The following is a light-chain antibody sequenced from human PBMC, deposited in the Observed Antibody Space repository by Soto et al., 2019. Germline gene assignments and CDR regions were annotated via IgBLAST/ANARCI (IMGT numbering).Light chain of an antibody. CDR3: QQYGRSPRT. CDR2: GAS. Sequence: PGKRSLSREGVATRCCRTSQSVSSSRLAWYRQKPGQAPRLLIYGASSRATGIPDRFSGSGSETDFTLTINRLEPEDFAVYNCQQYGRSPRTFGQGTKVDIK. V-gene: IGKV3-20*01. CDR1: QSVSSSR. J-gene: IGKJ1*01.